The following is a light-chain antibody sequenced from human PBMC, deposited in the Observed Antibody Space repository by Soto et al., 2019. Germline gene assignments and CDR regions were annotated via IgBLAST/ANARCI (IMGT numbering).Light chain of an antibody. CDR3: QQRSNWPRT. J-gene: IGKJ3*01. CDR2: DAS. V-gene: IGKV3-11*01. Sequence: EIVLTQSPATLSLSPGERATLSCRASQSVSSDLAWYQQKPGQAPRLLIYDASNRATGIPARFSGSGSWTDFTLTSSSLEPEVCAVYYCQQRSNWPRTFGTGTKGDIK. CDR1: QSVSSD.